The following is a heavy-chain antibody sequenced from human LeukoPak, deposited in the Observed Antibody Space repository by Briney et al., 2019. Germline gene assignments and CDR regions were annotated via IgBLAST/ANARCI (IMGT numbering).Heavy chain of an antibody. CDR3: ATNVDSSAD. D-gene: IGHD6-6*01. J-gene: IGHJ4*02. CDR1: GFPFSTYA. CDR2: ISYDGSNK. Sequence: GRSLRLSCAASGFPFSTYAMHWVRQAPDKGLEWVAFISYDGSNKYYADSVKGRFTISRDNSKNTLYLQMNSLKTEDTAVYYCATNVDSSADWGQGTLVTVSS. V-gene: IGHV3-30-3*01.